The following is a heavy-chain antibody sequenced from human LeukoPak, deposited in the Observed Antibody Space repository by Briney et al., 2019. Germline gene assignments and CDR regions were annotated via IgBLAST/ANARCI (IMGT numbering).Heavy chain of an antibody. CDR3: ASGWTSDLYFDC. V-gene: IGHV1-2*02. CDR2: INPNSGGT. D-gene: IGHD3-10*01. CDR1: GYTFTSYG. J-gene: IGHJ4*02. Sequence: ASVKVSCKASGYTFTSYGISWVRQAPGQGLEWMGWINPNSGGTNYAQKFQGRVTMTRDTSISTAYMELSRLRSDDTAVYYCASGWTSDLYFDCWGQGTLVTVSS.